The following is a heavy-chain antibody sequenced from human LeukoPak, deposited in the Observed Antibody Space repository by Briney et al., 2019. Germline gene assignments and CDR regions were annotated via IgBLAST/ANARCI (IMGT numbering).Heavy chain of an antibody. CDR2: ISTSDNTT. Sequence: GGSLRLSCAASGFTFSSFGMSWVRQAPGKGLEWVSIISTSDNTTHYADSVRGRFTISRDNSKSMLYLHMNSLRAEDTALYYCAKGSGGSGTYVPFDMWGQGTMVTASS. D-gene: IGHD2-15*01. CDR1: GFTFSSFG. CDR3: AKGSGGSGTYVPFDM. J-gene: IGHJ3*02. V-gene: IGHV3-23*05.